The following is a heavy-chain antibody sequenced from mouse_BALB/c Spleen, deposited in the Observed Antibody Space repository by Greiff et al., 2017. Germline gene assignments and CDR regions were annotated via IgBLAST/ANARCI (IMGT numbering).Heavy chain of an antibody. V-gene: IGHV5-6-2*01. J-gene: IGHJ2*01. D-gene: IGHD2-3*01. Sequence: DVKLVESGGGLVKLGGSLKLSCAASGFTFSSYYMSWVRQTPEKRLELVAAINSNGGSTYYPDTVKGRFTISRDNAKNTLYLQMSSLKSEDTALYYCASLIYDGYYLDYWGQGTTLTVSS. CDR1: GFTFSSYY. CDR3: ASLIYDGYYLDY. CDR2: INSNGGST.